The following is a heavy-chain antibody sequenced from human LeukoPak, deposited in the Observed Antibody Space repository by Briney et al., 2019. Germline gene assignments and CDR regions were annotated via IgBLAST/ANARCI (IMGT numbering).Heavy chain of an antibody. D-gene: IGHD2-2*01. CDR2: IVPLFGTA. Sequence: ASVKVSCKASGGTFANYPISWVRQVPGQGLEWMGAIVPLFGTANYAQKFQGRLTITADRSTTTVFMELSSLRSEDTAVYYCARDYESVVPAANNWFDPWGQGSPVTVSS. V-gene: IGHV1-69*06. CDR1: GGTFANYP. J-gene: IGHJ5*02. CDR3: ARDYESVVPAANNWFDP.